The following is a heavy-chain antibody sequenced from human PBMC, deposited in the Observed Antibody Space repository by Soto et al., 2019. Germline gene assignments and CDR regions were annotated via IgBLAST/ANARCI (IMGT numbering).Heavy chain of an antibody. J-gene: IGHJ6*02. D-gene: IGHD3-9*01. V-gene: IGHV3-30-3*01. CDR2: ISYDGSHE. CDR1: GFNFNYYP. Sequence: QVQLVESGGGVVQPGRSLRLSCAASGFNFNYYPIHWVRQAPGKGLEWVALISYDGSHEYYADSVKGRFSLSRDNSKNTVYLQMTGLRVDDTAVYYCARDEVLRYFDHDHVDVWGQGTTVTVSS. CDR3: ARDEVLRYFDHDHVDV.